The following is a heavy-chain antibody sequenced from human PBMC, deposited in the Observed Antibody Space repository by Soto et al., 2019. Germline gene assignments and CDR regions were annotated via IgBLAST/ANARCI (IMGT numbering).Heavy chain of an antibody. Sequence: GESLKISCKGSGYSFARYWIGWVRQMPGKGLEWMGIIYPGDSDIRYSPSFQGQVTISADKSIATAYLQWSSLTASDTAMYYCARVPVVAATTSLYGFDLWGQGTLVTVSS. D-gene: IGHD2-15*01. J-gene: IGHJ5*02. CDR3: ARVPVVAATTSLYGFDL. CDR1: GYSFARYW. V-gene: IGHV5-51*01. CDR2: IYPGDSDI.